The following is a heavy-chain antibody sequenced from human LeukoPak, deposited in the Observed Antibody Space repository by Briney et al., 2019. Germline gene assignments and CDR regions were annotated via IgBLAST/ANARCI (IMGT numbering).Heavy chain of an antibody. CDR3: AKTPNWNGQGYMDV. D-gene: IGHD1-20*01. Sequence: GRSLRLSCAASGFTFSSYGMHWVRQAPGKGLEWVAVISYDGSNKYYADSVKGRFTISRDNSKNTLYLQMNSLRAEDTAVYYCAKTPNWNGQGYMDVWGKGTTVTVSS. CDR1: GFTFSSYG. CDR2: ISYDGSNK. V-gene: IGHV3-30*18. J-gene: IGHJ6*03.